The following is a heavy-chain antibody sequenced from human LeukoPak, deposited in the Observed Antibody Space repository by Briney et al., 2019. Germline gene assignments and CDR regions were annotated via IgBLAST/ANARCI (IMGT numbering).Heavy chain of an antibody. D-gene: IGHD3-22*01. CDR3: ARDLYYDSSGYYYP. CDR1: GFTVRSNY. Sequence: GGSLRLSCAASGFTVRSNYMSWVRQAPGKGLDWVSVIYSGGSTYYADSVKGRFTISRDNSKNTLYLQMNSLRAEDTAVYYCARDLYYDSSGYYYPWGQGTLVTVSS. J-gene: IGHJ5*02. V-gene: IGHV3-66*01. CDR2: IYSGGST.